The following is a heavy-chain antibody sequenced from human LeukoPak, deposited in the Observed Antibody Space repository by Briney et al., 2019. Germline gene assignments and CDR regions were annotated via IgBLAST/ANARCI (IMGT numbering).Heavy chain of an antibody. CDR1: GSPFTSYW. CDR3: ARRGAGTTWQDFDY. V-gene: IGHV5-51*01. Sequence: GEPLQISCKGSGSPFTSYWIGWVRQMPGKGLEWMGIIYPGDSDTRYSPSFQGQVTISADKSISTAYLQWSSLKASDTAMYYCARRGAGTTWQDFDYWGQGTLVTVSS. CDR2: IYPGDSDT. D-gene: IGHD1-1*01. J-gene: IGHJ4*02.